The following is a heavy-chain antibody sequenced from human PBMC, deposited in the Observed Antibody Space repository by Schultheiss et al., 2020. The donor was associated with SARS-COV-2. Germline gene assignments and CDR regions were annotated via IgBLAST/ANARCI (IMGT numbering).Heavy chain of an antibody. CDR3: ARGSYYDILTGYYLFDY. CDR1: GGSISSGGYS. D-gene: IGHD3-9*01. CDR2: IYYSGST. J-gene: IGHJ4*02. V-gene: IGHV4-61*08. Sequence: SETLSLTCTVSGGSISSGGYSWSWIRQPPGKGLEWIGYIYYSGSTNYNPSLKSRVTISVDKSKNQFSLKLSSVTAADTAVYYCARGSYYDILTGYYLFDYWGQGTLVTVSS.